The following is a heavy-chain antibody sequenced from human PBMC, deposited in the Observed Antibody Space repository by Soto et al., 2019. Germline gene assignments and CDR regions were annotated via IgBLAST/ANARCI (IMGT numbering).Heavy chain of an antibody. CDR2: ISWSGDNV. D-gene: IGHD6-19*01. Sequence: EVQLVESGGGLEQPGGSLRLSCTASGFTFDDYAMHWVRQAPGKGLEWVSFISWSGDNVGYADSVKGRFTISRDNAKNSLYLQMNDLRLEDTALYYCAKALHKNGWFYFDYLGQGNLVCVSS. V-gene: IGHV3-9*01. CDR1: GFTFDDYA. J-gene: IGHJ4*02. CDR3: AKALHKNGWFYFDY.